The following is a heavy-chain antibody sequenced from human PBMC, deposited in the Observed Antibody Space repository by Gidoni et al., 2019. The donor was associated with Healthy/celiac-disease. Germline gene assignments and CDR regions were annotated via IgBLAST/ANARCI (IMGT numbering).Heavy chain of an antibody. D-gene: IGHD3-22*01. Sequence: EVQLVESGGGLVKPGGSLSLSCAASGFTFSSYSMNWVRQAPGKGLEWVSSISSSSSYIYYADSVKGRFTISRDNAKNSLYLQMNSLRAEDTAVYYCARDPATGSGYYYGYWGQGTLVTVSS. CDR3: ARDPATGSGYYYGY. V-gene: IGHV3-21*01. CDR2: ISSSSSYI. J-gene: IGHJ4*02. CDR1: GFTFSSYS.